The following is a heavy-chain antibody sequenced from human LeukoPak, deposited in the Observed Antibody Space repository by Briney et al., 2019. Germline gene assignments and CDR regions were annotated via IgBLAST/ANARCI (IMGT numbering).Heavy chain of an antibody. CDR3: VKFRGIQHYNYHMDV. CDR2: LTGSGGNT. V-gene: IGHV3-23*01. CDR1: GFTFSSYA. Sequence: GGSLRLSSAASGFTFSSYAMSWVPHAPGKGLEWVSGLTGSGGNTYSADSVKGRFTISRDNSKNTLSLQMNSLRAEDAAVYYCVKFRGIQHYNYHMDVWGKGTTVTVSS. D-gene: IGHD3-10*01. J-gene: IGHJ6*03.